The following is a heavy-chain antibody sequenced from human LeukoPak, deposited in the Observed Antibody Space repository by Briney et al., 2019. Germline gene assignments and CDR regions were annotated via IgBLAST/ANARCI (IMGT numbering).Heavy chain of an antibody. CDR1: GGSLSSGGYS. D-gene: IGHD6-19*01. CDR2: IYHSGST. Sequence: SETLSLTCAVSGGSLSSGGYSWSWIRQPPGKGLEWIGYIYHSGSTYYNPSLKSRVTISVDRSKNQFSLKLSSVTAADTAVYYCARGPYSSGWYEYFQHWGQGTLVTVSS. CDR3: ARGPYSSGWYEYFQH. V-gene: IGHV4-30-2*01. J-gene: IGHJ1*01.